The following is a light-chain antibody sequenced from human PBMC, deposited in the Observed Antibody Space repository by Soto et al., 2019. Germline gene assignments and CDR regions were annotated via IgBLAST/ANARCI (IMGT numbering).Light chain of an antibody. V-gene: IGKV3-11*01. CDR1: QSVSSS. CDR3: QQRSNWPLS. Sequence: EIVLTQSPVTLSLSPGERATLSCRASQSVSSSLAWYQQKPGQAPRLLIYDASNRATGIPARFSGSGSETAFNLTVSSLEPEDFAVYYRQQRSNWPLSFGGGTKVEIK. J-gene: IGKJ4*01. CDR2: DAS.